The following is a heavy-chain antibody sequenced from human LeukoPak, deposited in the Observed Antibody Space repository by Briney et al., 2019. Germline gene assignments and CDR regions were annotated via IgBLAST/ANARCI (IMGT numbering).Heavy chain of an antibody. D-gene: IGHD3-3*01. Sequence: GGSLRLSCEPSGFTFSSYEMKWARQAPGKGREWVAFISGSGVTTFYADSVEVRFSISRDNPKNSLSLQMSRRRAEDRAVYFWARGGESDYYFDYWVQGTLATVSS. CDR2: ISGSGVTT. V-gene: IGHV3-48*03. J-gene: IGHJ4*02. CDR1: GFTFSSYE. CDR3: ARGGESDYYFDY.